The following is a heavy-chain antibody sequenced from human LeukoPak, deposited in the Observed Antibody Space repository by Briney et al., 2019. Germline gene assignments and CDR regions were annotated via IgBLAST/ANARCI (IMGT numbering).Heavy chain of an antibody. J-gene: IGHJ4*02. Sequence: GGSLRLSCAASGFTFSASALHWVRQAQGKGLVWVSRMNSDGSNTSYADSVKGRFTISRDNAKNTLYLQMNSLRAEDTAVYYCASEGYCSSTTCYAIDYWGQGTLVTVSS. V-gene: IGHV3-74*01. CDR1: GFTFSASA. CDR2: MNSDGSNT. CDR3: ASEGYCSSTTCYAIDY. D-gene: IGHD2-2*01.